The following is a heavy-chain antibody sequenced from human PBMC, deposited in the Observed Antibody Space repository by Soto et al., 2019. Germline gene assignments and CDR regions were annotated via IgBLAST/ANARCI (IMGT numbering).Heavy chain of an antibody. Sequence: PLVTLSLTCTVSGGTIRSDAWSCIRQHPGKGLEWIGYIYYSGSTNYHPSLKSRVTISVDASKIQCSLKLSSVTAADTAVYYCARRWGRTFGYWGQRTLVTFSS. V-gene: IGHV4-59*08. D-gene: IGHD7-27*01. CDR3: ARRWGRTFGY. J-gene: IGHJ4*02. CDR1: GGTIRSDA. CDR2: IYYSGST.